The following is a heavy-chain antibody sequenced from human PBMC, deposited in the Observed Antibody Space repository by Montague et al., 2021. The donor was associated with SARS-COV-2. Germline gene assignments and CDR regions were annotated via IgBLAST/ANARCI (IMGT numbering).Heavy chain of an antibody. Sequence: SETLSLTCTVSGGSISSSNYYWGWIRQPPGKGLEWIGSIYYSGSTYYSPSLKSRVTISVDTSKNQFSLKLSSVTAADTAVYYCASPTYYYDRSGSDAFDIWGQGTMVTVSS. CDR1: GGSISSSNYY. CDR2: IYYSGST. V-gene: IGHV4-39*01. CDR3: ASPTYYYDRSGSDAFDI. J-gene: IGHJ3*02. D-gene: IGHD3-22*01.